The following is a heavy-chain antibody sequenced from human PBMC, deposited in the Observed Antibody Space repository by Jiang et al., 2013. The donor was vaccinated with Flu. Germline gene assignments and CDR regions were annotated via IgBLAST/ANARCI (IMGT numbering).Heavy chain of an antibody. D-gene: IGHD1-26*01. CDR2: IRDSGTST. Sequence: GLVQPGGSLRLSCVASGFTFSAYSMGWVRQAPGKGLEWVSSIRDSGTSTYYADSVKGRFTISRDNSKNTLYLQMNSLRVVDTAIYFCARGQTVGAFFDYWGQGALVTVSS. CDR3: ARGQTVGAFFDY. CDR1: GFTFSAYS. J-gene: IGHJ4*02. V-gene: IGHV3-23*01.